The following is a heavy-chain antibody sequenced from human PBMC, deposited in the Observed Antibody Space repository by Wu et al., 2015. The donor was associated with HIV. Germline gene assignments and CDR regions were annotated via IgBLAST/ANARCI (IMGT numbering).Heavy chain of an antibody. V-gene: IGHV4-4*07. CDR2: IYTSGST. D-gene: IGHD2-21*02. Sequence: QVQLQESGPGLVKPSETLSLTCTVSGGSISSYYWSWIRQPAGKGLEWIGRIYTSGSTNYNPSLKSRVTMSVDTSKNQFSLKLSSVTAADTAVYYCAIERDCGGDCKMGGAFDIWGQGTMVTVSS. CDR1: GGSISSYY. J-gene: IGHJ3*02. CDR3: AIERDCGGDCKMGGAFDI.